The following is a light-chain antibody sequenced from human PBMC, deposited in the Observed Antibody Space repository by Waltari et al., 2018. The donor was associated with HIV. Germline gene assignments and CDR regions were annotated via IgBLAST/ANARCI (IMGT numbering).Light chain of an antibody. J-gene: IGKJ2*01. CDR3: MQALQTPYT. V-gene: IGKV2-28*01. CDR2: LGS. Sequence: DIVMTQSPVSLPVTTGEPASISCRSSQSLLHSNGYNYLNWYMQKPGQSPQLLIYLGSNRASGVPDRFSGSGSGTDFTLKISRVEAEDVGVYYCMQALQTPYTFGQGTKLEIK. CDR1: QSLLHSNGYNY.